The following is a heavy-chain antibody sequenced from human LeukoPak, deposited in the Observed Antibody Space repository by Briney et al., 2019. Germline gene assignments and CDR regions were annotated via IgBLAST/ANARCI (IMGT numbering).Heavy chain of an antibody. CDR2: IHNSGST. Sequence: SETLSLTCSVSGGSITSGGFYWSWIRQHPGQGLEWIGYIHNSGSTYYNPSLQSRVTISVDTSKNQFSLKLSSVTAADTAVYYCARVGIYGSGSPHDAFDIWGQGTMVTVSS. V-gene: IGHV4-30-4*01. D-gene: IGHD3-10*01. CDR1: GGSITSGGFY. CDR3: ARVGIYGSGSPHDAFDI. J-gene: IGHJ3*02.